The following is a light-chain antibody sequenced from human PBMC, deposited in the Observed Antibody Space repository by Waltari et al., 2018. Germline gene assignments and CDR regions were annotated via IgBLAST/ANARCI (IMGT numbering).Light chain of an antibody. J-gene: IGKJ1*01. CDR3: QQHGTLPAT. V-gene: IGKV3-20*01. CDR2: RAS. CDR1: QTVGSSS. Sequence: IVLTQSPATASLSPGGRAPLPCRANQTVGSSSLAWYQQKPGQAPRLVIYRASRRATGIPDRCSGSGAGTDFSLTISRLEPEDFAVYCWQQHGTLPATFGQGTKVEIK.